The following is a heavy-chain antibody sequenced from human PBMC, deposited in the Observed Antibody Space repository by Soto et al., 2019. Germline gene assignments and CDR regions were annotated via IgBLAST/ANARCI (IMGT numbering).Heavy chain of an antibody. CDR1: GFTFATYA. V-gene: IGHV3-23*01. CDR3: ARSKYNWNYCDY. CDR2: ISGSGDST. Sequence: EVQLLESGGGLVQPGGSLRLSCAASGFTFATYAMRWVRQAPGKGLEWVSAISGSGDSTYYADSVKGRFTISRDNPKNTLYLQMNSLRAGDTAVYDCARSKYNWNYCDYWGQGTLVTVSS. D-gene: IGHD1-20*01. J-gene: IGHJ4*02.